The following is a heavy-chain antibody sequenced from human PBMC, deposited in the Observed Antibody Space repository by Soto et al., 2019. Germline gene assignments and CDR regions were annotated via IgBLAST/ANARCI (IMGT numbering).Heavy chain of an antibody. CDR1: GGTFSSYA. CDR3: AIGSDRTKDVGVSYRSASYYCGMDV. V-gene: IGHV1-69*06. J-gene: IGHJ6*01. D-gene: IGHD3-16*02. Sequence: QVQLVQSGAEVKKPGSSVKVSCKASGGTFSSYAISWVRQAPGQGLEWMGGIIPIFGTANYAQKFQGRVTITADKSTSAAYMELSSLRTEDTAVYYRAIGSDRTKDVGVSYRSASYYCGMDVCVQGTTVPVST. CDR2: IIPIFGTA.